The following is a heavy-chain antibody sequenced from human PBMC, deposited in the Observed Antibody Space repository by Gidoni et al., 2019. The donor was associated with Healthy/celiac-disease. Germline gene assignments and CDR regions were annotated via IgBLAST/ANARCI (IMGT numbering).Heavy chain of an antibody. D-gene: IGHD5-18*01. J-gene: IGHJ6*03. CDR3: ARVLWDTSMEDRGWNYYYYMDV. Sequence: QVQLVESGGGLVKPGGSLRLSCAASGFNFSEDYMSWILQAPGKGLEWVSYISSSGSTIYYADSVKVRFNISRDHAKNSRYLQMNSLRAEDTAVYYCARVLWDTSMEDRGWNYYYYMDVWGKGTTVTVSS. CDR2: ISSSGSTI. CDR1: GFNFSEDY. V-gene: IGHV3-11*01.